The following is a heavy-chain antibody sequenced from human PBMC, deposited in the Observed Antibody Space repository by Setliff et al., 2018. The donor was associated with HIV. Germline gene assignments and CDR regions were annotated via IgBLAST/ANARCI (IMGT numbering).Heavy chain of an antibody. V-gene: IGHV3-30*18. CDR1: GYTFTSYG. Sequence: SCKASGYTFTSYGISWVRQAPGKGLEWVAVISYDGSNKYYADSVKGRFTISRDNSKNTLYLQMNSLRAEDTAVYYCAKDLLMGSHGSGSYTYYYYGMDVWGQGTTVTVSS. J-gene: IGHJ6*02. D-gene: IGHD3-10*01. CDR2: ISYDGSNK. CDR3: AKDLLMGSHGSGSYTYYYYGMDV.